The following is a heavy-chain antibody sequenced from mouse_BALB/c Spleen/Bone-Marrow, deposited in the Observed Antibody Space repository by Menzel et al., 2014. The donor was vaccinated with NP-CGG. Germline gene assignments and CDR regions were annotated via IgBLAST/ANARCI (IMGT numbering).Heavy chain of an antibody. CDR3: ARGGSSRAWFAY. D-gene: IGHD1-1*01. Sequence: VNVVDSGPGLVAPSQSLSITCTVSEFSLTSYGVHWVRQPPGKGLEWLGVIWAGGSTNYNSALMSRLSISKDNSKSQVFLKMNSLQTDDTAMYYCARGGSSRAWFAYWGQGTLATVSA. V-gene: IGHV2-9*02. CDR2: IWAGGST. J-gene: IGHJ3*01. CDR1: EFSLTSYG.